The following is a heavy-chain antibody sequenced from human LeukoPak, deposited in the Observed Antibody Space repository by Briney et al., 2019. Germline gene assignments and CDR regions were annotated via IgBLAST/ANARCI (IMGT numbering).Heavy chain of an antibody. J-gene: IGHJ4*02. CDR2: ISYSGSP. Sequence: PSETLSLTCSVSGGSISSDYWSWIRQPPGKGLQWIAFISYSGSPDYNPSLKSRVTISIDTSKNHFSLKLSSVTAADTTVYYCARDTYYYDSSGYYTLDYWGQGTLVTVSS. CDR1: GGSISSDY. CDR3: ARDTYYYDSSGYYTLDY. D-gene: IGHD3-22*01. V-gene: IGHV4-59*12.